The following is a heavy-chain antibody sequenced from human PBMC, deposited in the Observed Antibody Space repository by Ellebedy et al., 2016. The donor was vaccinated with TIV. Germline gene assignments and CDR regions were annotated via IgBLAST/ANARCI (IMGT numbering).Heavy chain of an antibody. CDR1: GFTFSRSD. D-gene: IGHD1-14*01. CDR3: ANIWYGRSVDAFDI. J-gene: IGHJ3*02. CDR2: ISGTDGSI. Sequence: GESLKISXAASGFTFSRSDMRWVRQAPGKGLEWVSAISGTDGSIKYADSVKGRFTISRDDSQNTLYLQMNSLRAEDTAVYYCANIWYGRSVDAFDIWGQGTRVTVSS. V-gene: IGHV3-23*01.